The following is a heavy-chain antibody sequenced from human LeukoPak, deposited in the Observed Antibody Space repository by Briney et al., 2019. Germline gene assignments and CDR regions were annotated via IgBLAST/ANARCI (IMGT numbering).Heavy chain of an antibody. V-gene: IGHV3-30*18. CDR1: GFTFSSYG. Sequence: GGSLRLSCAASGFTFSSYGMHWVRQAPGKGLEWVAVISYDGSNKYYADSVKGRFTISRDNSKNTLYLQMNSLRAEDTALYYCAKWGYYDSSGYYHWGQGTLVTVSS. CDR2: ISYDGSNK. CDR3: AKWGYYDSSGYYH. D-gene: IGHD3-22*01. J-gene: IGHJ5*02.